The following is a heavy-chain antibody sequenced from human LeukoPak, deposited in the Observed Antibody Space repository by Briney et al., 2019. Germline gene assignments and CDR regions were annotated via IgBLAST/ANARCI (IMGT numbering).Heavy chain of an antibody. Sequence: PGGSLRLSCAASGFTFSQYAIHWVRQAPGKGLEWVAVISYDGSNKYYADSVKGRFTISRDNSKNTLYLQMNSLRAEDTAVYYCARVPVAGTPYFDYWGQGTLVTVSS. CDR3: ARVPVAGTPYFDY. D-gene: IGHD6-19*01. V-gene: IGHV3-30-3*01. J-gene: IGHJ4*02. CDR1: GFTFSQYA. CDR2: ISYDGSNK.